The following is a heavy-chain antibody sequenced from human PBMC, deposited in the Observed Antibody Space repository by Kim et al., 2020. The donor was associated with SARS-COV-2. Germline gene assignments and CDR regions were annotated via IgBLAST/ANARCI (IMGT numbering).Heavy chain of an antibody. CDR2: ISYDGSNK. CDR3: AWDSGSYFDY. CDR1: GFTFSSYA. Sequence: GGSLRLSCAASGFTFSSYAMHWVRQAPGKGLEWVALISYDGSNKYYADSVKGRFTISRDNSKNTLYLQMNSLRAEDTAVYYCAWDSGSYFDYWGQGTLVTVSS. D-gene: IGHD1-26*01. V-gene: IGHV3-30-3*01. J-gene: IGHJ4*02.